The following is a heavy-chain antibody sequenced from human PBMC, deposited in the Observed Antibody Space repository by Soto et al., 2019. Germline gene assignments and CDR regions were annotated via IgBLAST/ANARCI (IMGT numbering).Heavy chain of an antibody. Sequence: EVQLVQSGAEVKKPGESLRISCKGSGYRFTSYLITWVRQMPGKGLEWMGGIDPSDSYTVYSPSFQGHVTISADKSISTAYLQWSSLKASDTAMYYCARQDYGSVSSSLDYWGQGTLVTVSS. V-gene: IGHV5-10-1*01. CDR1: GYRFTSYL. J-gene: IGHJ4*02. CDR3: ARQDYGSVSSSLDY. CDR2: IDPSDSYT. D-gene: IGHD3-10*01.